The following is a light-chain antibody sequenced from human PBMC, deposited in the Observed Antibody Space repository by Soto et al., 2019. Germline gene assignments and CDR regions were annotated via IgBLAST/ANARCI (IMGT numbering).Light chain of an antibody. CDR2: DVS. Sequence: DIQMTQSPSTLSASIGERVTITCRASQTVSNWLAWYQQKRGKAPKLLIYDVSNLESGVPSRFSGSGSGTEFSLSISSMQPDDFASYYCQQNDSYSWTFGQGTKVEMK. J-gene: IGKJ1*01. CDR1: QTVSNW. V-gene: IGKV1-5*01. CDR3: QQNDSYSWT.